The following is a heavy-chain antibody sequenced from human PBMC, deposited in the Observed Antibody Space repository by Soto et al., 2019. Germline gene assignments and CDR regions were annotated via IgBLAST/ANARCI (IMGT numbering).Heavy chain of an antibody. CDR2: ISYDGSNK. J-gene: IGHJ6*02. CDR3: ARDPTVTTWSYYYYYGMDV. V-gene: IGHV3-30-3*01. CDR1: GFTFSSYA. D-gene: IGHD4-17*01. Sequence: QVQLVESGGGVVQPGRSLRLSCAASGFTFSSYAMRWVRQAPGKELERVAVISYDGSNKYYAYSVKGRFTISRDNSKNTLYLQMNSLRAEDTAVYYCARDPTVTTWSYYYYYGMDVWGQGTTVTVSS.